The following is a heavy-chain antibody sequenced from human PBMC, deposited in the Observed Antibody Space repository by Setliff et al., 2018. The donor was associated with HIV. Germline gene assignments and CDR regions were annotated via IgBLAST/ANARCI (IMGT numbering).Heavy chain of an antibody. CDR2: IGSYSGYT. J-gene: IGHJ5*01. Sequence: ASVKVSCKASNYTLINYGVSWVRQAPGQGLEWMGWIGSYSGYTIYAQKFQDRLTMTTDTSTTTASMELRSLRSDDTAVYYCVRGHCNSDKCWYTWFDPWGEGTTVTVSS. V-gene: IGHV1-18*01. CDR1: NYTLINYG. D-gene: IGHD2-2*01. CDR3: VRGHCNSDKCWYTWFDP.